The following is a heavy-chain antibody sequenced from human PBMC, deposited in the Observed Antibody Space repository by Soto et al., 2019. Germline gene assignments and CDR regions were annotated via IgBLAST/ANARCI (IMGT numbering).Heavy chain of an antibody. J-gene: IGHJ6*02. CDR1: GFTFSSYG. D-gene: IGHD3-3*01. V-gene: IGHV3-30*18. CDR2: ISYDGSNK. Sequence: PGGSLRLSCAASGFTFSSYGMHWVRQAPGKGLEWVAVISYDGSNKYYADSVKGRFTISRDNSKNTLYLQMNSLRAEDTAVYYCAKKGGRGYDFWSGYYGYYYYGMDVWGQGTTVTVSS. CDR3: AKKGGRGYDFWSGYYGYYYYGMDV.